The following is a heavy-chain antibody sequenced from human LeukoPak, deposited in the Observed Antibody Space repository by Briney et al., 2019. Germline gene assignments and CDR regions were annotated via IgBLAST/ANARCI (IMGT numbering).Heavy chain of an antibody. V-gene: IGHV1-2*02. CDR3: ARDFRAIAKPGITGTKYYSDY. CDR1: GYTFTGYY. Sequence: GASVKVSCKASGYTFTGYYMHWVRQAPGQGLEWMGWINPNSGGTNYAQKFQGRVTMTRDTSISTAYMELSRLRSDDTAVYYCARDFRAIAKPGITGTKYYSDYWGQGTLVTVSS. CDR2: INPNSGGT. J-gene: IGHJ4*02. D-gene: IGHD1-7*01.